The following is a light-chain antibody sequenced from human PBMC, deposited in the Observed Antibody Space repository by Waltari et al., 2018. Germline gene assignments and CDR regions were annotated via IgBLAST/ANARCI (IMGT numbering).Light chain of an antibody. CDR3: AAWDDSLSGRV. V-gene: IGLV1-47*01. J-gene: IGLJ3*02. CDR2: RNN. CDR1: SSNIGSNH. Sequence: QSVLTQPPSASGTPGQRVTISCSGSSSNIGSNHVYWYQQLPGTAPKLLIYRNNQRPSGVPARFSGSKSGTSASLAISGLRSEDEADYYCAAWDDSLSGRVFGGGTKLTVL.